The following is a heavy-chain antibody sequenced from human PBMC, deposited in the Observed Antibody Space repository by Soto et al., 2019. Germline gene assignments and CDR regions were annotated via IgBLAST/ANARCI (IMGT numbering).Heavy chain of an antibody. D-gene: IGHD3-3*01. Sequence: EVQLVQSGGEVKKPGESLKISCKGSGYNFSIYWIAWVRQMPGKGLEWMGIIYPGDSEIRYSPSFQAEVTISADKSISTAYLQWSSLKSSDTAIYYCARERDITVFGAGMDVWGQGTTVSVYS. V-gene: IGHV5-51*01. CDR3: ARERDITVFGAGMDV. CDR1: GYNFSIYW. CDR2: IYPGDSEI. J-gene: IGHJ6*02.